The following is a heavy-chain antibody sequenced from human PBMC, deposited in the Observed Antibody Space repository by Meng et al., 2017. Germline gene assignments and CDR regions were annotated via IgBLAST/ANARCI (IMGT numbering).Heavy chain of an antibody. CDR3: AKAYDNPRDYYYYYGTDV. V-gene: IGHV3-30*04. CDR2: ISYDGSNK. J-gene: IGHJ6*02. CDR1: GFTFSSYA. Sequence: WGSLRLSCAASGFTFSSYAMHWVRQAPGKGLEWVAVISYDGSNKYYADSVKGRFTISRDNSKNTLYLQMNTLRAEDTAVYYCAKAYDNPRDYYYYYGTDVWGQGTPVTVSS. D-gene: IGHD1-1*01.